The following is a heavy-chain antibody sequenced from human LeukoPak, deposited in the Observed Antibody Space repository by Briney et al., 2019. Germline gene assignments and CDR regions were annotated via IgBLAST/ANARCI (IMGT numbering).Heavy chain of an antibody. Sequence: SQTLSLTCTVSGGSISSGDYYWSWIRQPPGKGLEWIGYIHYSGSTYYNPSLKSRVTISVDTSKNQFSLKLSSVAAADTAVYYCAKTTVTTSGILFDYWGQGTLVTVTS. CDR3: AKTTVTTSGILFDY. CDR1: GGSISSGDYY. D-gene: IGHD4-17*01. V-gene: IGHV4-30-4*08. J-gene: IGHJ4*02. CDR2: IHYSGST.